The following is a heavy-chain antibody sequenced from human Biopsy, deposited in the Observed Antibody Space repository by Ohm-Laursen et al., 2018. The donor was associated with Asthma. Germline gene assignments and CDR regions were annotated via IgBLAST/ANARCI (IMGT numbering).Heavy chain of an antibody. Sequence: SLRLSCTASGFTFSSSWMHWVRQVPGKGLEWVANIKHDGTEKNHVDPLKGRFTISRDNAKNSLYLQMNSLRAEDTAVYYCARTFHFWSPYHAEHFQLWGQGTLVTVPS. CDR1: GFTFSSSW. CDR3: ARTFHFWSPYHAEHFQL. D-gene: IGHD3-3*02. J-gene: IGHJ1*01. V-gene: IGHV3-7*01. CDR2: IKHDGTEK.